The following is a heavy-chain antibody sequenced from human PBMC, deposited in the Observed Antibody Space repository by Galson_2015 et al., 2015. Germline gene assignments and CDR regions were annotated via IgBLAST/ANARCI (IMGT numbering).Heavy chain of an antibody. Sequence: SLRLSCAASGFTFSSYGMHWVRQAPGKGLEWVAVIPYDGSNKYYADSVKGRFTISRDNSKNTLYLQMNSLRAEDAAVYYCAKNGGGGYWGQGTLVTVSS. J-gene: IGHJ4*02. CDR2: IPYDGSNK. CDR1: GFTFSSYG. V-gene: IGHV3-30*18. D-gene: IGHD3-16*01. CDR3: AKNGGGGY.